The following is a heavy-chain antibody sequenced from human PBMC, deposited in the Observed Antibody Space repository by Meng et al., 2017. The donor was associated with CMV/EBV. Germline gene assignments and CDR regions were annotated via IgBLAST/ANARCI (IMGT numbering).Heavy chain of an antibody. D-gene: IGHD2-15*01. J-gene: IGHJ5*02. CDR3: ARYSAGYCSGGSCNWFDP. Sequence: GESLKISCAASGFTFSSYWMSWVRQAPGKGLEWVDNIKQDGSEKYYLDSVKGRFTISRDNAKNSLYLQMNSLRAEDTAVYYCARYSAGYCSGGSCNWFDPWGQGTLVTVSS. CDR1: GFTFSSYW. CDR2: IKQDGSEK. V-gene: IGHV3-7*01.